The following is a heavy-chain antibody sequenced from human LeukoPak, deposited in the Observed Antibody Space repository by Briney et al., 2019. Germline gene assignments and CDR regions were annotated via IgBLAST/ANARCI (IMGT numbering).Heavy chain of an antibody. J-gene: IGHJ4*02. D-gene: IGHD1-26*01. V-gene: IGHV1-18*01. Sequence: WASVKVCCKASGLTFTSYGISWVRQAPGQGLEWMGWISAYNGNTNYAQKLQGRVTMTTDTSTSTAYMELRSLRSDDTAVYYCAIGMTTTGDYWGQGTLVTVSS. CDR2: ISAYNGNT. CDR3: AIGMTTTGDY. CDR1: GLTFTSYG.